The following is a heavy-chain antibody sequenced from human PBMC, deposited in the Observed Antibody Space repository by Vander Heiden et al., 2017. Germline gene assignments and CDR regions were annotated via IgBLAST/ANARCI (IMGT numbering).Heavy chain of an antibody. CDR2: INYSGST. CDR3: ATLTYYYDSSGYYYPIY. D-gene: IGHD3-22*01. J-gene: IGHJ4*02. V-gene: IGHV4-39*01. Sequence: QLQLQESGPGLVKPSETLSLTCIVSGGSISGSGYYWGWIRQAPGKGLEWIGSINYSGSTKYSPSLKSRATISVDTSKNQFSLILSSVTAADTAVYYCATLTYYYDSSGYYYPIYWGQGALVTVSS. CDR1: GGSISGSGYY.